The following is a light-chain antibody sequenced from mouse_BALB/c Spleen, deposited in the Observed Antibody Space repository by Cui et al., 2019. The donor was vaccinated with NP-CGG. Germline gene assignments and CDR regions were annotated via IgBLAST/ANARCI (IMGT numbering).Light chain of an antibody. J-gene: IGLJ1*01. V-gene: IGLV1*01. CDR2: GTN. Sequence: HAGVTQEFALTTSPGETVTLTCRSSTGAVTTSNYTNWVQEKPDHLFTGLIGGTNNRAQGVPARFSGSLIGDKAALTITGAQTEDEAIYFCALWYSNHWVFGGGTKLTVL. CDR1: TGAVTTSNY. CDR3: ALWYSNHWV.